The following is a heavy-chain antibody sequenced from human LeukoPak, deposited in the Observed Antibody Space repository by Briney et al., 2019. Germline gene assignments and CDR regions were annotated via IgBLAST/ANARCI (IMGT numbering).Heavy chain of an antibody. J-gene: IGHJ4*02. Sequence: GSLRLSCAASSGFTFSNYWMHWFRRAPGKGLVWVSRINSDGSSTTYADSVKGRFTISRDNAKNTLYLQMNSLRAEDTAVYYCASERGYCSGGSCTSSHFDYWGQGALVTVSS. D-gene: IGHD2-15*01. CDR2: INSDGSST. V-gene: IGHV3-74*01. CDR3: ASERGYCSGGSCTSSHFDY. CDR1: GFTFSNYW.